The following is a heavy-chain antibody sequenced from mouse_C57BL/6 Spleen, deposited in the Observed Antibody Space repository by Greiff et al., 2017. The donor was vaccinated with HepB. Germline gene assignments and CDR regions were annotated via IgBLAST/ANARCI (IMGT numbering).Heavy chain of an antibody. CDR1: GFTFSSYG. CDR2: ISSGGSYT. D-gene: IGHD1-1*01. J-gene: IGHJ1*03. V-gene: IGHV5-6*01. Sequence: EVMLVESGGDLVKPGGSLKLSCAASGFTFSSYGMSWVRQTPDKRLEWVATISSGGSYTYYPDSVKGRFTISRDNAKNTLYLQMSSLKSEDTAMYYCARQGLRYPWYFDVWGTGTTVTVSS. CDR3: ARQGLRYPWYFDV.